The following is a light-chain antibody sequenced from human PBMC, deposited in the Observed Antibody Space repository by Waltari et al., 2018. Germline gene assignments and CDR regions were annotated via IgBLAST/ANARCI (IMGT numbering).Light chain of an antibody. CDR2: DDS. CDR1: NLGSKY. Sequence: SYELTQPPSVSVSPGQMARITCGGDNLGSKYVHWYQQKPAQAPVLVIYDDSERPSGFPERFSGSKSGNTATLTISGVEAGDEADYYCQVWDSSSDHPVLFGGGTRLTVL. CDR3: QVWDSSSDHPVL. J-gene: IGLJ2*01. V-gene: IGLV3-21*02.